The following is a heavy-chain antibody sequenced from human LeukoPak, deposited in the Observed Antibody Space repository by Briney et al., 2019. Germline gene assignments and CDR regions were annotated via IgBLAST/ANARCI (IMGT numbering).Heavy chain of an antibody. CDR1: GGSISSYY. D-gene: IGHD5-18*01. J-gene: IGHJ6*03. CDR3: ARDKGLDTAMVKDTRNYYYYHYMDV. V-gene: IGHV4-59*01. CDR2: IYYSGST. Sequence: SETLSLTCTVSGGSISSYYWSWIRQPPGKGLEWIGYIYYSGSTNYNPSLKSRVTISVDTSKNQFSLKLSSVTAADTAVYYCARDKGLDTAMVKDTRNYYYYHYMDVWGKGTTVTVSS.